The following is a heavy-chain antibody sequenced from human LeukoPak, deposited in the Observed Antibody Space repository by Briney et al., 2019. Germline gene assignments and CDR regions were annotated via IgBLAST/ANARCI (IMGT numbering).Heavy chain of an antibody. CDR3: AKGAGGFSYYNWFDP. CDR1: GYSLTNTYY. CDR2: IYYSGTT. V-gene: IGHV4-38-2*02. Sequence: SETLSLTCNVSGYSLTNTYYWGWIRQPPGKGLEWIGSIYYSGTTHYNPSLESRVTISVDTSKNQFSLKLASVTAADTAIYYCAKGAGGFSYYNWFDPWGQGTLVTVSS. D-gene: IGHD5-18*01. J-gene: IGHJ5*02.